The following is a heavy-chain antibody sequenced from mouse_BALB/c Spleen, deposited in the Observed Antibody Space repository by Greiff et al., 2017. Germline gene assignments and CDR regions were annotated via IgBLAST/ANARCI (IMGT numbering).Heavy chain of an antibody. V-gene: IGHV5-12-2*01. Sequence: DVKLVESGGGLVQPGGSLKLSCAASGFTFSSYTMSWVRQTPEKRLEWVAYISNGGGSTYYPDTVKGRFTISRDNAKNTLYLQMSSLKSEDTAMYYCARQRANWDPSLDYWGQGTTLTVSS. CDR2: ISNGGGST. J-gene: IGHJ2*01. CDR1: GFTFSSYT. D-gene: IGHD4-1*01. CDR3: ARQRANWDPSLDY.